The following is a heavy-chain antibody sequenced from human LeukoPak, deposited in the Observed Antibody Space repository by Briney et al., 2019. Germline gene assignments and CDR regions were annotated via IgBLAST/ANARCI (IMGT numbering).Heavy chain of an antibody. Sequence: ASVKVSCKASGYFFTNYYMHWVRQAPGQGLEWLGLINPSSGATRYAQKFQGRGTMTRDTSTSTVYMELSSLRFEDTAVYYCARVGGSGSYSMYHFDPWGQGTLVTVSS. D-gene: IGHD3-10*01. CDR2: INPSSGAT. J-gene: IGHJ5*02. V-gene: IGHV1-46*01. CDR1: GYFFTNYY. CDR3: ARVGGSGSYSMYHFDP.